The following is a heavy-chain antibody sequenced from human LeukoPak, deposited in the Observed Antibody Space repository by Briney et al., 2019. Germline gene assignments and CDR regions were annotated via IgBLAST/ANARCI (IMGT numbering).Heavy chain of an antibody. J-gene: IGHJ6*02. CDR1: GFTFSSYA. D-gene: IGHD5-12*01. CDR2: ISGSGGST. V-gene: IGHV3-23*01. Sequence: GGSLRLSCAASGFTFSSYAMSWVRQAPGKGLEWVSAISGSGGSTYYADSVKGRFTISRDNSKNTLYLQMNSLRAEDTAVYYCAKDQGEMATIFYYYYGMDVWSQGTTVTVSS. CDR3: AKDQGEMATIFYYYYGMDV.